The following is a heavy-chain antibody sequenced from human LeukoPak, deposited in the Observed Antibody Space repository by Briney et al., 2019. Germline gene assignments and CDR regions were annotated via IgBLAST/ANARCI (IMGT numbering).Heavy chain of an antibody. D-gene: IGHD2-15*01. CDR3: ARGVVVAATYNWFDS. J-gene: IGHJ5*01. V-gene: IGHV1-18*01. CDR1: GFTFTSYG. CDR2: ISAYNGNT. Sequence: GGSLRLSCAASGFTFTSYGITWVRQAPGQGLEWMGWISAYNGNTNYAQKVQGRVTMTTGTSTRTAYMELRSLRSDDTAVYYCARGVVVAATYNWFDSWGQGTLVTVSS.